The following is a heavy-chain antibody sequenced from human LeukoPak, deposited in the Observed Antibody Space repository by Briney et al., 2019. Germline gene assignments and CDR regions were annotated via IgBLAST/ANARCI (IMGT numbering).Heavy chain of an antibody. V-gene: IGHV1-18*01. CDR2: ISAYNGNT. CDR1: GYTFTSYG. D-gene: IGHD6-13*01. Sequence: GASVKVSCKASGYTFTSYGISWVRQAPGQGLEWMGWISAYNGNTNYAQKLQGRVTMTTDTSTSTAYMELRSLRSDDTAVYYCARDGRVLGAAATGHYYYMDVWGKGTTVTISS. CDR3: ARDGRVLGAAATGHYYYMDV. J-gene: IGHJ6*03.